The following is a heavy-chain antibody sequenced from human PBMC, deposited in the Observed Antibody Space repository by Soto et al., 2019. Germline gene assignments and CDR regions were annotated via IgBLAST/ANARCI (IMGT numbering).Heavy chain of an antibody. CDR3: AVGIAAAGSFDY. CDR1: GYTFTSYG. CDR2: ISAINGIA. D-gene: IGHD6-13*01. V-gene: IGHV1-69*04. Sequence: SVKVSCKASGYTFTSYGISWVRQAPGRGLEWMGRISAINGIANYAQKFQGRVTITADKSTSTAYMELSSLRSEDTAVYYCAVGIAAAGSFDYWGQGTLVTVSS. J-gene: IGHJ4*02.